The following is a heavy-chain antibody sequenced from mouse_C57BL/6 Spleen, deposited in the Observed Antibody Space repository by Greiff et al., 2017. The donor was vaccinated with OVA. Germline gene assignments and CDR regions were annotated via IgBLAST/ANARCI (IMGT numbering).Heavy chain of an antibody. CDR2: ISSGGDYT. CDR3: TRDRTGTGKFDY. D-gene: IGHD4-1*01. J-gene: IGHJ2*01. CDR1: GFTFSSYA. Sequence: EVKVVESGEGLVKPGGSLKLSCAASGFTFSSYAMSWVRQTPEQRLEWVAYISSGGDYTYYADTVKGRFTISRDNARNTLYLQISSLKSEDAAMYYCTRDRTGTGKFDYWGQGTTLTVSS. V-gene: IGHV5-9-1*02.